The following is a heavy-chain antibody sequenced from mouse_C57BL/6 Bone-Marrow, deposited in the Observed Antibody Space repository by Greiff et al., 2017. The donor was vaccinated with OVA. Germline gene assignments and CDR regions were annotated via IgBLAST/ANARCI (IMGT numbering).Heavy chain of an antibody. CDR2: IFPGSGST. CDR1: GYTFTDYY. D-gene: IGHD1-1*01. CDR3: ARSITTVPGYYAMDY. V-gene: IGHV1-75*01. J-gene: IGHJ4*01. Sequence: QVQLKQSGPELVKPGASVKISCKASGYTFTDYYINWVKQRPGQGLEWIGWIFPGSGSTYYNEKFKGKATLTVDKSSSTAYMLLSSLTSEDSAVYFCARSITTVPGYYAMDYWGQGTSVTVSS.